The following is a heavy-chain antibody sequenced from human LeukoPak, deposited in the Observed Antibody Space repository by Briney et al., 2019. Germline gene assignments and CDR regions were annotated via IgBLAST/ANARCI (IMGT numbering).Heavy chain of an antibody. CDR1: GHSINSAYY. V-gene: IGHV4-38-2*02. CDR2: LYHSGST. D-gene: IGHD3-22*01. Sequence: SETLSLTCTVSGHSINSAYYWGWIRQPPGKGLEWIGCLYHSGSTYSSPSLKSRVTISLDTSKNQFSLRLTSVTAADTAMYYCVTKYSFDSSGYLNAFDIWGQGTMVTVSS. CDR3: VTKYSFDSSGYLNAFDI. J-gene: IGHJ3*02.